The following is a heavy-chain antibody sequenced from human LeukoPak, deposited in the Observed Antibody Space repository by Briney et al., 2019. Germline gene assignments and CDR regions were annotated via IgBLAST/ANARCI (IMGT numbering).Heavy chain of an antibody. Sequence: GGSLRLSCAASGFTFSSYWMSWVRQAPGKGLEWVANIKQDGSEKYYVDSVKGRFTISRDNAKNSLYLQFNSLRAEDTAVYYCARGENWNYILVAPDFRIWGQGTLVTVSS. CDR2: IKQDGSEK. D-gene: IGHD1-7*01. V-gene: IGHV3-7*01. J-gene: IGHJ4*02. CDR3: ARGENWNYILVAPDFRI. CDR1: GFTFSSYW.